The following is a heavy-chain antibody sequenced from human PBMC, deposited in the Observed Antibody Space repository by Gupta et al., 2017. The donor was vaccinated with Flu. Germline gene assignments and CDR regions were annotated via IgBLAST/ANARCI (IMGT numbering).Heavy chain of an antibody. V-gene: IGHV3-74*01. J-gene: IGHJ5*02. CDR3: ASVPYSGYSTFDP. CDR1: GFTFSTYW. Sequence: EVQLVASGGGFVQPGGSLRLSCAASGFTFSTYWMHWVRQTPGKGLVWISRINTDGSTTNYADSVKDRFIISRDNAKNTLYLQMNSLRGEDTAVYYGASVPYSGYSTFDPWGQGTLVTVSS. CDR2: INTDGSTT. D-gene: IGHD4-11*01.